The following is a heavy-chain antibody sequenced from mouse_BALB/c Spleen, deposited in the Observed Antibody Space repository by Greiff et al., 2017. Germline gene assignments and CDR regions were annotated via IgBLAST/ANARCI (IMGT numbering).Heavy chain of an antibody. CDR2: ILPGSGSS. Sequence: VQLQQSGAELMKPGASVKISCKATGYTFSSYWIEWVKQRPGHGLEWIGEILPGSGSSNYNEKFKGKATFTADTSSNTAYMQLSSLTSEDSAVYYCAREGGTKFITTDYWGQGTTLTVSS. V-gene: IGHV1-9*01. CDR1: GYTFSSYW. J-gene: IGHJ2*01. CDR3: AREGGTKFITTDY. D-gene: IGHD1-2*01.